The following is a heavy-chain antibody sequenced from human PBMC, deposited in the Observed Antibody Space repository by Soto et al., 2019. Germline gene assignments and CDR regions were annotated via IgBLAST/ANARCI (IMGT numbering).Heavy chain of an antibody. CDR2: ISAAGDP. J-gene: IGHJ6*02. CDR3: AITDRDFYGLDV. Sequence: EVQLVESGGGLVQPGGSLRLSCEASGFTFRNYDMHWVRQGTGKGLEWVSGISAAGDPAYADSVEGRFTISRENAQNSFFLQMNSLRVGDTAVYYCAITDRDFYGLDVWGQGITVIVSS. CDR1: GFTFRNYD. D-gene: IGHD1-20*01. V-gene: IGHV3-13*05.